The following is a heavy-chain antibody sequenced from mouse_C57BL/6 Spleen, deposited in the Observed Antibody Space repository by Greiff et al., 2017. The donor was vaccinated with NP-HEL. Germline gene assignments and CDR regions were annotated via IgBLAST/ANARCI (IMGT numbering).Heavy chain of an antibody. J-gene: IGHJ3*01. Sequence: ESGPGLVKPSQSLSLTCSVTGYSITSGYYWNWIRQFPGNKLEWMGYISYDGSNNYNPSLKNRISITRDTSKNQFFLKLNSVTTEDTATYYCAREGDYDYDKVFAYWGQGTLVTVSA. CDR1: GYSITSGYY. D-gene: IGHD2-4*01. CDR2: ISYDGSN. V-gene: IGHV3-6*01. CDR3: AREGDYDYDKVFAY.